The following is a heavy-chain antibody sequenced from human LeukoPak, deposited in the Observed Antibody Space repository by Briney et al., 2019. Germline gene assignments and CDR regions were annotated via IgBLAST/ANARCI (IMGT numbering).Heavy chain of an antibody. CDR2: MNPNSGNT. J-gene: IGHJ5*02. CDR3: ARWKHYYDSRRFDP. D-gene: IGHD3-22*01. Sequence: ASVKVSCKASGYTFTGYYMHWVRQATGQGLEWMGWMNPNSGNTGYAQKFQGRVTMTRNTSISTAYMELSSLRSEDTAVYYCARWKHYYDSRRFDPWGQGTLVTVSS. CDR1: GYTFTGYY. V-gene: IGHV1-8*02.